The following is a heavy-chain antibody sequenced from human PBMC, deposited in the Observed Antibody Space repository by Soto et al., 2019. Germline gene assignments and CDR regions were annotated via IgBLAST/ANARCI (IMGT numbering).Heavy chain of an antibody. D-gene: IGHD2-8*02. CDR2: ISPYNGNT. CDR3: AGHWWPTVGASTVSGMDI. CDR1: GYTFTSYG. J-gene: IGHJ6*02. V-gene: IGHV1-18*01. Sequence: QVQLVQSGAEVKKPGASVMLSCKASGYTFTSYGISWVRQAPGQGLEWMGWISPYNGNTNYAQRVQGRITMTTDTSTSTAYMELKSLRSEDTAMYYCAGHWWPTVGASTVSGMDIWGQGTTVTVSS.